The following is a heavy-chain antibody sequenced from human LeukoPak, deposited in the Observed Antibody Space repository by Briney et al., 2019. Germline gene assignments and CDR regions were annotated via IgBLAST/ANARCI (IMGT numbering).Heavy chain of an antibody. D-gene: IGHD1-26*01. CDR1: GGSISSGDYY. CDR3: ARDIVGATNYYYYMDV. V-gene: IGHV4-30-4*08. Sequence: PSETLSLTCTVSGGSISSGDYYWSWIRQPPGKGLEWIGYIYYSGSTYYNPSLKSRVTISVDTSKNQFSLKLSSVTAADTAGYYCARDIVGATNYYYYMDVWGKGTTVTVSS. J-gene: IGHJ6*03. CDR2: IYYSGST.